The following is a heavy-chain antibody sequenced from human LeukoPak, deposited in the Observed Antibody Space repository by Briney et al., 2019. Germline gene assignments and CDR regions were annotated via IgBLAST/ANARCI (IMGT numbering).Heavy chain of an antibody. V-gene: IGHV4-59*01. CDR2: IYYSGST. D-gene: IGHD1-26*01. CDR1: GGSISSYY. Sequence: PSETLSLTCTVSGGSISSYYWSWIRQPPGKGLEWIGYIYYSGSTNYNPSLKSRVTISVDTSKNQFSLKLSSVTAADTAVYYCARERWEVNGDAFDIWGQGTMVTVSS. CDR3: ARERWEVNGDAFDI. J-gene: IGHJ3*02.